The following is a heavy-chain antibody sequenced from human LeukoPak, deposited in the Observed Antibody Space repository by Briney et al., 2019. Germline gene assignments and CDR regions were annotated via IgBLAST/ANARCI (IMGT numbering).Heavy chain of an antibody. Sequence: ASVKVSCKVSGYTFTNYDINWVRQASGQGLEWMGWMNPNSGNTGYAQKFQGRVTMTRNIAISTAYMELSSLRSEDTAVYYCAVTRGYSGYDFRFNYWGQGTPVTVSS. D-gene: IGHD5-12*01. CDR3: AVTRGYSGYDFRFNY. CDR1: GYTFTNYD. J-gene: IGHJ4*02. V-gene: IGHV1-8*01. CDR2: MNPNSGNT.